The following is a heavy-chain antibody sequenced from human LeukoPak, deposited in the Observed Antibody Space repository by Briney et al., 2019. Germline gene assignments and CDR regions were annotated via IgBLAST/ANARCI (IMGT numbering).Heavy chain of an antibody. D-gene: IGHD1-26*01. CDR1: GFTFSSYS. V-gene: IGHV3-48*04. J-gene: IGHJ6*02. Sequence: GGSLRLSCAASGFTFSSYSMNWVRQAPGKGLEWVSYISSSSTIYYADSVKGRFTISRDNAKNSLYLQMNSLRAEDTAVYYCARDRVGATTYYGMDVWGQGTTVTVSS. CDR3: ARDRVGATTYYGMDV. CDR2: ISSSSTI.